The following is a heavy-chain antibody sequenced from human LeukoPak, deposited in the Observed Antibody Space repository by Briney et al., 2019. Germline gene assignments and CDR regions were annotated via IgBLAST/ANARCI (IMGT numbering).Heavy chain of an antibody. Sequence: KPGGSLRLSCAASGITFSSYSMNWVRQAPGKGLEWVSSISSSSSYIYYADSAKGRFTISRDNAKTSLYLQMNSLRAEDTAVYYCAREMAVDYWGQGTLVTVSS. V-gene: IGHV3-21*01. D-gene: IGHD5-24*01. J-gene: IGHJ4*02. CDR2: ISSSSSYI. CDR3: AREMAVDY. CDR1: GITFSSYS.